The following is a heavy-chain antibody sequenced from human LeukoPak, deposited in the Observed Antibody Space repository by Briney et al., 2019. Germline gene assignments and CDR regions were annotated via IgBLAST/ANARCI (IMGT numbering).Heavy chain of an antibody. D-gene: IGHD1-14*01. CDR1: GFTFDDYA. Sequence: PGGSLRLSCAASGFTFDDYAMHWVRQAPGKGLEWVSGISWNSGRIGYADSVKGRFTISRDNAKNSLYLQMNSLRAEDMALYYCVKGHFGTTLGDYFDYWGQGTLVTVSS. J-gene: IGHJ4*02. CDR2: ISWNSGRI. CDR3: VKGHFGTTLGDYFDY. V-gene: IGHV3-9*03.